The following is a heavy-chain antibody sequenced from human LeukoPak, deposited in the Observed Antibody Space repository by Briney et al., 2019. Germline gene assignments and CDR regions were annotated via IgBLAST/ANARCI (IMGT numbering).Heavy chain of an antibody. CDR1: GFTFSSYG. V-gene: IGHV3-23*01. CDR2: ISGSGGST. CDR3: AAHTPKQLRLGELSFPPAPCDY. D-gene: IGHD3-16*02. J-gene: IGHJ4*02. Sequence: TGGSLRLSCAASGFTFSSYGMHWVRQAPGKGLEWVSAISGSGGSTYYADSVKGRFTISRDNSKNTLYLQMNSLRAEDTSVYYCAAHTPKQLRLGELSFPPAPCDYWGQGTLVTVSS.